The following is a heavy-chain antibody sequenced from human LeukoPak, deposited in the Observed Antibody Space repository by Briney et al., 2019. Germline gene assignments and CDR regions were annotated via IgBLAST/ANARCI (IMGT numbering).Heavy chain of an antibody. D-gene: IGHD3-22*01. CDR2: INPKSGGT. Sequence: ASVKVSCKASGYTFTGYYMHWVRQAPGQGLEWMGWINPKSGGTNYAQKFQGRVTMTRDTSISTAYMELSRLRSDDTAVSYCARGYYDSSGYYSLFDYWGRGTLVTVSS. CDR3: ARGYYDSSGYYSLFDY. J-gene: IGHJ4*02. V-gene: IGHV1-2*02. CDR1: GYTFTGYY.